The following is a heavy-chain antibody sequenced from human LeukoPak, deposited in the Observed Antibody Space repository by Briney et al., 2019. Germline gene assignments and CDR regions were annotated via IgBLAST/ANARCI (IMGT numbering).Heavy chain of an antibody. CDR1: GGSINSFY. D-gene: IGHD3-3*01. V-gene: IGHV4-4*07. Sequence: SETLSLTCTVSGGSINSFYWSWIRQPAGKGLEWIGRIYASGSTNYNPSFKSRVTMSVDTSKNQFSLKLSSVTAADTAVYYCASGGSYDFWSALLFDCWGQGTLVTVSS. CDR2: IYASGST. CDR3: ASGGSYDFWSALLFDC. J-gene: IGHJ4*02.